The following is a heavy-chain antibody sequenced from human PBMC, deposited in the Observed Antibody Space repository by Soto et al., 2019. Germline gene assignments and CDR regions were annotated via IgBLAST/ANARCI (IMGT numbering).Heavy chain of an antibody. CDR1: GYTFTSYG. CDR3: ARDSLWFGELLLGWFDP. CDR2: ISAYNGNT. Sequence: GASVKVSCKASGYTFTSYGIIWVRQAPGQGLEWMGWISAYNGNTNYAQKLQGRVTMTTDTSTSTAYMELRSLRSDDTAVYYCARDSLWFGELLLGWFDPWGQGTLVTVSS. J-gene: IGHJ5*02. D-gene: IGHD3-10*01. V-gene: IGHV1-18*01.